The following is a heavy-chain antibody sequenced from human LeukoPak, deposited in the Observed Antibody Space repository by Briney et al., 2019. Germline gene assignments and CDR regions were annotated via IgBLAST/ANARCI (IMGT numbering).Heavy chain of an antibody. CDR1: GFTFIDYT. V-gene: IGHV3-21*01. J-gene: IGHJ4*02. CDR2: ISSRSSYK. D-gene: IGHD1-1*01. Sequence: GSLRLSCAASGFTFIDYTLNWFRQAPGKGLEWVSSISSRSSYKFYTDSLKGRFTISRDNAKNSLYLEMNSLRAEDTAVYYCAREWNEYFDYWGQGTLVTVSS. CDR3: AREWNEYFDY.